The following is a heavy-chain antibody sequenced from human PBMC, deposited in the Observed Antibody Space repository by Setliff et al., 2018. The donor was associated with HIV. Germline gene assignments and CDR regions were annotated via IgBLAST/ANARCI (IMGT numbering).Heavy chain of an antibody. V-gene: IGHV4-39*07. J-gene: IGHJ4*02. Sequence: NPSETLSLTCTVSGDSFNGSHYLWGWISQPPGKGLEWVGNVYYNWATYYNPSLKNRVTISVDTSKNQFSLRLTSVTAADTAVYYCAREPDYWGQGILVTVSS. CDR2: VYYNWAT. CDR3: AREPDY. CDR1: GDSFNGSHYL.